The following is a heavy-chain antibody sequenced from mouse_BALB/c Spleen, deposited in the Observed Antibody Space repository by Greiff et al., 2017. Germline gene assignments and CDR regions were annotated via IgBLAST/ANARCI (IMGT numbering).Heavy chain of an antibody. J-gene: IGHJ4*01. CDR3: VREDCNYGYYAMDY. CDR2: IRSKSNNYAT. V-gene: IGHV10-3*03. CDR1: GFTFNTYA. D-gene: IGHD2-1*01. Sequence: EVMLVESGGGLVQPKGSLKLSCAASGFTFNTYAMHWVCQAPGKGLEWVARIRSKSNNYATYYADSVKDRFTISRDDSQSMLYLQMNNMKTEDTAMYYCVREDCNYGYYAMDYWGQGTSVTVSS.